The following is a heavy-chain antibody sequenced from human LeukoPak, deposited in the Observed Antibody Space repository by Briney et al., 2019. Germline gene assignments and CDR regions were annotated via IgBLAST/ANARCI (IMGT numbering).Heavy chain of an antibody. D-gene: IGHD3-22*01. J-gene: IGHJ4*02. CDR3: VCETNYDSSGYYGY. CDR1: GGSTSSPPDY. Sequence: SETLSLTCTVSGGSTSSPPDYWGWIRQPPGKDLEWIGSFSYSGGTNYNPSLKSRVTISVDTSKNQFSLKLSSVTAADTAVYYCVCETNYDSSGYYGYWGQGTLVTVSS. V-gene: IGHV4-39*07. CDR2: FSYSGGT.